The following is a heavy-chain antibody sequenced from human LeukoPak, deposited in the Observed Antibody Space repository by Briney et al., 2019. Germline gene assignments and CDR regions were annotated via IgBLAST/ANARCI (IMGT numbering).Heavy chain of an antibody. V-gene: IGHV4-61*09. J-gene: IGHJ4*02. CDR2: IYTSGST. CDR3: AKPGSSRGIAGRRPTKYYFDY. D-gene: IGHD6-6*01. CDR1: GGSISSGSYY. Sequence: SETLSLTCTVSGGSISSGSYYWSWIRQPAGKGLEWIGHIYTSGSTNYNPSLKSRVTISVDTSKNQFSLKLSSVSAADTAVYYCAKPGSSRGIAGRRPTKYYFDYWGQGTLVTVSS.